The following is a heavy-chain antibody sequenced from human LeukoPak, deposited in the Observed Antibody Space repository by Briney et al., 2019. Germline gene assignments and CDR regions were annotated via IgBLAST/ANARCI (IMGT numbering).Heavy chain of an antibody. CDR3: AKDAYGSGSSHDY. Sequence: GGSLRLSCAASGFTFSTYSMNWVRQAPGKGLEWVSYISSSSSTIYYADSVKGRFTISRDNAKNSLYLQMNSLRAEDTAVYYGAKDAYGSGSSHDYWGQGTLVTVSS. J-gene: IGHJ4*02. CDR2: ISSSSSTI. D-gene: IGHD3-10*01. V-gene: IGHV3-48*01. CDR1: GFTFSTYS.